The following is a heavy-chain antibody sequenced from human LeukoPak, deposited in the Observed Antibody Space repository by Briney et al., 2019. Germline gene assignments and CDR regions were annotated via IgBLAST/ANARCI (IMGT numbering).Heavy chain of an antibody. CDR3: AKVGPTIAAAGTFDYYGMDV. V-gene: IGHV3-23*01. J-gene: IGHJ6*02. Sequence: GGSLRLSCAASGFTFSSYAMSWVRQAPGKGLEWVSAISGSGGSTYYADSVKGRFTISRDNAKNTLYLQMNSLRPEDTAVYYCAKVGPTIAAAGTFDYYGMDVWGQGTTVTVSS. D-gene: IGHD6-13*01. CDR1: GFTFSSYA. CDR2: ISGSGGST.